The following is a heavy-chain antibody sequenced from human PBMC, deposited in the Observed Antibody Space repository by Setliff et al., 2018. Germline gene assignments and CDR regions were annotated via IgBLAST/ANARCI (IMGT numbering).Heavy chain of an antibody. V-gene: IGHV3-15*01. CDR3: TTDGGYCSGGSCYSFDY. D-gene: IGHD2-15*01. Sequence: PGGSLRLSCAASGFTFSGSAMHWVRQASGKGLEWVGRIRSKTDGGTTDYAAPVKGRFTISRDDSKNTLYLQMNSLKTEDTAVYYCTTDGGYCSGGSCYSFDYWGQGTLVTVSS. CDR1: GFTFSGSA. J-gene: IGHJ4*02. CDR2: IRSKTDGGTT.